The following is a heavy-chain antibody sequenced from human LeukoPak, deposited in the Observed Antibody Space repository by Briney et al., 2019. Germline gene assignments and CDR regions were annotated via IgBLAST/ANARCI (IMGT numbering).Heavy chain of an antibody. CDR2: ISSSSSYI. Sequence: PGGSLRLSCAASGFTFSSYSMNWVRQAPGRGLEWVSSISSSSSYIHYADSVKGRFTISRDNAKNSLYLQMNSLRAEDTAVYYCARDMEIGYCTNGVCSPGSFDYWGQGTLVTVSS. CDR1: GFTFSSYS. D-gene: IGHD2-8*01. V-gene: IGHV3-21*01. CDR3: ARDMEIGYCTNGVCSPGSFDY. J-gene: IGHJ4*02.